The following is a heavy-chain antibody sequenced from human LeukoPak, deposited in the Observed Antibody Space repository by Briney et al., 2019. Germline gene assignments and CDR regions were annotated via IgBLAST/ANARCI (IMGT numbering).Heavy chain of an antibody. Sequence: GGSLRLSCAASGFTFSSHGMHWVRQAPGKGLEWVALIWYDGNNKYYADSVKGRFTISRDNSKNTLYLQLNSLRAEDTAVYYCAKGSPSPLWFGELSEFDYWGQGTLVTVSS. CDR3: AKGSPSPLWFGELSEFDY. J-gene: IGHJ4*02. CDR1: GFTFSSHG. V-gene: IGHV3-33*06. CDR2: IWYDGNNK. D-gene: IGHD3-10*01.